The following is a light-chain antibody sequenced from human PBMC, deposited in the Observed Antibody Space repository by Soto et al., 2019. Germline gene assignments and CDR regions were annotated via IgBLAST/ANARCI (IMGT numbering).Light chain of an antibody. Sequence: DIQMTQSPYTLSASVGDRVTITCRASQSISSWLAWYQQKPGKAPKLLIYDASSLESGVPSRFSGSGSGTEFTLTISSLQPDDFATYYCQQYNRYWTFGQGTKVDIK. CDR3: QQYNRYWT. J-gene: IGKJ1*01. CDR1: QSISSW. CDR2: DAS. V-gene: IGKV1-5*01.